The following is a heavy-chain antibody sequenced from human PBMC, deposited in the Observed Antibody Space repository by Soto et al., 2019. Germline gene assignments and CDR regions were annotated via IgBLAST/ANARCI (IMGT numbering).Heavy chain of an antibody. CDR2: ISSDGTTT. J-gene: IGHJ1*01. CDR3: AIQDCTNDVGLEAAVTVGGALES. V-gene: IGHV3-74*01. D-gene: IGHD2-8*01. Sequence: EVQLVQSGGGLAQPGKSLRLSCAASGFTFRKFWMHWVRQVPGKGPVWVSYISSDGTTTDYADSVKGRFTISRDNAKDTLYLQMYSVRAEDTAVYYCAIQDCTNDVGLEAAVTVGGALESWGQGTLVTVSS. CDR1: GFTFRKFW.